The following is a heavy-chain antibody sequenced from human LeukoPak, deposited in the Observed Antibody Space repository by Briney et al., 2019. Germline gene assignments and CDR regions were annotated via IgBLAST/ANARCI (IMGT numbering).Heavy chain of an antibody. CDR2: ISSSSNSI. V-gene: IGHV3-48*01. D-gene: IGHD6-19*01. CDR3: ARDSAWAFDS. Sequence: GGSLRLSCAVSGYTFTDYSINWVRRAPGKGLEWISYISSSSNSIYYADSVKGRFTISRDNAKNSLFLQMNSLRAEDTAVYFCARDSAWAFDSWGQGALVTVSS. J-gene: IGHJ4*02. CDR1: GYTFTDYS.